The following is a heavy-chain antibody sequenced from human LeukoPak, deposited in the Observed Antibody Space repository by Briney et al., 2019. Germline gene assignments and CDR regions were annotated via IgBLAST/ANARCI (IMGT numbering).Heavy chain of an antibody. Sequence: SETLSLTCTVSGGSISSYYWSWLRQPPGKELEWIGDISYSGGTIYKDSLKGRVTISVDTSKNQFSLKVNSVTAADTAVYYCARQKLYFAPPMGFDYWGQGSLVTVSS. J-gene: IGHJ4*02. CDR1: GGSISSYY. CDR2: ISYSGGT. D-gene: IGHD3-9*01. V-gene: IGHV4-59*01. CDR3: ARQKLYFAPPMGFDY.